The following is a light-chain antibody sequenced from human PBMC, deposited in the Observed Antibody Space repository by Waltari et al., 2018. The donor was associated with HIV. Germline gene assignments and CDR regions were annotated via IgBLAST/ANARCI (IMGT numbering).Light chain of an antibody. CDR1: SRDIGTYKL. CDR2: DVT. CDR3: CSYAGNSTWV. Sequence: QSALTQPASVSGSPGQSVTISCTQTSRDIGTYKLVSWYQQHPGKAPKVMIYDVTERPSGVSNRFSGSKSGTTASLTISGLQTEDEADYYCCSYAGNSTWVFGGGTKLTVL. V-gene: IGLV2-23*02. J-gene: IGLJ3*02.